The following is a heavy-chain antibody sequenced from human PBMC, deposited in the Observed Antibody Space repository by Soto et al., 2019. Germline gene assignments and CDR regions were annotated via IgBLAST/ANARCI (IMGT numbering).Heavy chain of an antibody. CDR1: GFTFSSYA. Sequence: GGSLRLSCAASGFTFSSYAMHWVRQAPGKGLEWVAVISYDGSNKYYADSVKGRFTISRDNSKNTLYLQMNSLRAEDTAVYYCARDLYDFWSGYYTFSAYYYGMDVWGQGTTVTVSS. V-gene: IGHV3-30-3*01. CDR3: ARDLYDFWSGYYTFSAYYYGMDV. D-gene: IGHD3-3*01. J-gene: IGHJ6*02. CDR2: ISYDGSNK.